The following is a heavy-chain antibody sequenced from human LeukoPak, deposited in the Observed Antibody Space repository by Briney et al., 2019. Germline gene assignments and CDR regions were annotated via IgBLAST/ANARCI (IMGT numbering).Heavy chain of an antibody. CDR1: GYIFTNYG. CDR2: ISAYNGNT. Sequence: ASVKVSCKASGYIFTNYGISWVRQAPGQGLEWMGWISAYNGNTSYAQKFQGRVTMTRDTSTSTVYMELSSLRSEDTAVYYCARGRSGSYYSFDYWGQGTLVTVSS. V-gene: IGHV1-18*01. D-gene: IGHD1-26*01. J-gene: IGHJ4*02. CDR3: ARGRSGSYYSFDY.